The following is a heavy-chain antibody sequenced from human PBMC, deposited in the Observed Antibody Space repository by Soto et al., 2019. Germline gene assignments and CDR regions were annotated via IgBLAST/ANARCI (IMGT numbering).Heavy chain of an antibody. CDR2: INPSGGST. D-gene: IGHD2-15*01. CDR1: GYTFTSYY. Sequence: ASVKVSCKASGYTFTSYYMHWVRQAPGQGLEWMGIINPSGGSTSYAQKFQGRVTMTRDTSTSTVYMELSSLRSEDTAVYYCARDPVVGAGIEIYYYYGIDFWGQGSTDTVSS. CDR3: ARDPVVGAGIEIYYYYGIDF. J-gene: IGHJ6*02. V-gene: IGHV1-46*01.